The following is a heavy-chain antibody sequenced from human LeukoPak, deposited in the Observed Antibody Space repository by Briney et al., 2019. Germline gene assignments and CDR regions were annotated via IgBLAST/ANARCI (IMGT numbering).Heavy chain of an antibody. Sequence: ASVKVSCKASGGTFSSYAISWVRQAPGQGLEWMGGFIPIFGTAYYAQKFQGRVTITADESTSTAYMELSSLRSEDTAVYYYARVFLAGTYGMDVWGQGTTVTVSS. V-gene: IGHV1-69*13. CDR2: FIPIFGTA. CDR3: ARVFLAGTYGMDV. CDR1: GGTFSSYA. J-gene: IGHJ6*02. D-gene: IGHD1-1*01.